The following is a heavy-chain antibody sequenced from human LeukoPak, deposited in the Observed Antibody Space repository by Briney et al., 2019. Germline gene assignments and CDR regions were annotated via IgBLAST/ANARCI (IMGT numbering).Heavy chain of an antibody. Sequence: GGSLRLSCAASGFTFSSYWMSWVRQAPGKGLEWVANIKQDGSEKYYVDSVKGRFTISRDNAKNSLYLQMNSLRAEDTAVYYCARVPSRRIGRSSWYWYFDYWGQGTLVTVSS. V-gene: IGHV3-7*01. J-gene: IGHJ4*02. CDR1: GFTFSSYW. CDR3: ARVPSRRIGRSSWYWYFDY. CDR2: IKQDGSEK. D-gene: IGHD6-13*01.